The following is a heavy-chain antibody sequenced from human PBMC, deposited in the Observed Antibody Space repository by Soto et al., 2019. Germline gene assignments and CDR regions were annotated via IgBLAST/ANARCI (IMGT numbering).Heavy chain of an antibody. CDR2: INHSGST. CDR3: ARLPRVGDGGMDV. J-gene: IGHJ6*02. CDR1: GGSFSGYY. D-gene: IGHD2-15*01. V-gene: IGHV4-34*01. Sequence: SETLSLTCSVYGGSFSGYYWSWIRQPPGKGLEWIGEINHSGSTNYNPSLKRRVTISVDTSKNKFSLKLSSGTAADTAVYYCARLPRVGDGGMDVWGQGTTVT.